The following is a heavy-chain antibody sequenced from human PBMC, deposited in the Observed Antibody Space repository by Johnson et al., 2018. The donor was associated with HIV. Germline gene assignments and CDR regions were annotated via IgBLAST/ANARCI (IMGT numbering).Heavy chain of an antibody. Sequence: VQLVESGGGLVQPGGSLRLSCAASGFTFSSYAMSWVRQAPGKGLEWVSAIRGSGGSTYYADSVKGRFTISRDNSKNTLYRQMNSLSAEDTAVYYCAKGLWGGTYPHDANDIRGQGTKVTVSS. V-gene: IGHV3-23*04. CDR1: GFTFSSYA. D-gene: IGHD1-26*01. CDR2: IRGSGGST. CDR3: AKGLWGGTYPHDANDI. J-gene: IGHJ3*02.